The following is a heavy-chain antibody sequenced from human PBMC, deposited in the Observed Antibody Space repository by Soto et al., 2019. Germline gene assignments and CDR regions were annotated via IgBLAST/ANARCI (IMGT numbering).Heavy chain of an antibody. CDR1: GGSITGDSYY. J-gene: IGHJ4*02. V-gene: IGHV4-61*01. D-gene: IGHD2-21*02. Sequence: SETLSLTCNVSGGSITGDSYYWTWIRQPPGKGLEWLGYISYSGSTNYNPSLKSRVTISVDTSRKQFFLRLTSVTAADTAIYYCARDPCGSDCYSGLDYWGQGSLVTV. CDR3: ARDPCGSDCYSGLDY. CDR2: ISYSGST.